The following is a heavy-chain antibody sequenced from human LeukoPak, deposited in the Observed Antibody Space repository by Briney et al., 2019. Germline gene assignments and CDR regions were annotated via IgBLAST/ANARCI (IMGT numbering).Heavy chain of an antibody. CDR2: ISGSGGST. CDR3: AKEITMIGNEGFDY. J-gene: IGHJ4*02. V-gene: IGHV3-23*01. CDR1: GFTFSSYA. Sequence: PGGSLRLSCTASGFTFSSYAMTWVRQAPGKGLEWVSAISGSGGSTYYADSVKGRFTISRDNSKNTLYLQMNSLRAEDTAVYYCAKEITMIGNEGFDYWGQGTLVTVSS. D-gene: IGHD3-22*01.